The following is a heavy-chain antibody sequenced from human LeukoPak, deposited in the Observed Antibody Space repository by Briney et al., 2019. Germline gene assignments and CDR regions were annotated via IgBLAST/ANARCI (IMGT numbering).Heavy chain of an antibody. J-gene: IGHJ6*02. CDR2: INPNSGGT. CDR3: ARGGWYQLLFGYYYYGMDV. CDR1: GYTFTGYY. V-gene: IGHV1-2*06. Sequence: ASVKVSCKASGYTFTGYYMHWVRQAPGQGLEWMGRINPNSGGTNYAQKFQGRVTMTRHTSISTAYMELSRLRSDDTAVYYCARGGWYQLLFGYYYYGMDVWGQGTTVTVSS. D-gene: IGHD2-2*01.